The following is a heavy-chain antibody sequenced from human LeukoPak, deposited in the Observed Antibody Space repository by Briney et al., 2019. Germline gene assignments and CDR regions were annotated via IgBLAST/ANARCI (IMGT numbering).Heavy chain of an antibody. CDR2: IYPDDSDT. Sequence: GESLKISCKGSGYSFTSYWIGWVRQMPGKGLEWMGFIYPDDSDTIYSPSFQGQVTISADKSINTAYLQWSTVKASDTAMYYCARRGSSNWYFDYWGQGTLVPVSS. D-gene: IGHD6-13*01. J-gene: IGHJ4*02. CDR1: GYSFTSYW. V-gene: IGHV5-51*01. CDR3: ARRGSSNWYFDY.